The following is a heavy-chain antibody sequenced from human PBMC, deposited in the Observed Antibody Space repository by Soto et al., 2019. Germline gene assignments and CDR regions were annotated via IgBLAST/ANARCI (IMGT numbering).Heavy chain of an antibody. CDR3: AKVLYDWYYMDV. Sequence: PGGSLRLSCAASGFTFSSYGMHWVRQAPGKGLEWVAVISYDRSNKYYADSVKGRFTISRDNSKNTLYLQMNSLRAEDTAVYYCAKVLYDWYYMDVWGKGTTVTVSS. J-gene: IGHJ6*03. CDR2: ISYDRSNK. D-gene: IGHD5-12*01. CDR1: GFTFSSYG. V-gene: IGHV3-30*18.